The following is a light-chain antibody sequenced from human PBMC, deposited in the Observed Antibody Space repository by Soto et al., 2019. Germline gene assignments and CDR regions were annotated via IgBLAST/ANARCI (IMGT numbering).Light chain of an antibody. Sequence: EIVMTQSPATLSVSPGERATLSCRASQRVANHLAWYQHKPGQSPRLLIYDASTSATGIPARFSGSGSGTEFTLTISSLQSEDFAVYYCQQYDNWPPITFGQGTRLEIK. V-gene: IGKV3-15*01. CDR2: DAS. CDR3: QQYDNWPPIT. J-gene: IGKJ5*01. CDR1: QRVANH.